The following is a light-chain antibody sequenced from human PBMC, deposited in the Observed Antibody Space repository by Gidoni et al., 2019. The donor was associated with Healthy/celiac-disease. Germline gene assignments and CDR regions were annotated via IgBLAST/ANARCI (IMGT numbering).Light chain of an antibody. J-gene: IGKJ2*01. V-gene: IGKV1-39*01. CDR1: QSISSY. Sequence: DIQMTQSPSSLSASVGDRVTITCRASQSISSYLNWYQQKPGKAPKLLIYAASSLQSGVPSRFSGSGSGTDFTLTISSLQPDDFATYYCQQSYSTLPYTFGQGTKLEIK. CDR3: QQSYSTLPYT. CDR2: AAS.